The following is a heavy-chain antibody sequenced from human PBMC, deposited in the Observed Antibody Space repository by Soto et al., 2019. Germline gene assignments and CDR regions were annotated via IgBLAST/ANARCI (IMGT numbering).Heavy chain of an antibody. CDR1: GGSISSYY. D-gene: IGHD3-10*01. J-gene: IGHJ5*02. CDR2: IYYSGST. V-gene: IGHV4-59*01. Sequence: TSETLSLTCTVSGGSISSYYWSWIRQPPGKGLEWIGYIYYSGSTNYNPSLKSRVTISVDTSKNQFSLKLSSVTAADTAVYYCARMITMVRGVIIKWFDPWGQGTLVTVSS. CDR3: ARMITMVRGVIIKWFDP.